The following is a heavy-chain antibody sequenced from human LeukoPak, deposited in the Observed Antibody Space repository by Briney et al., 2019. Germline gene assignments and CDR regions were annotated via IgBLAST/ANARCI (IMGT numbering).Heavy chain of an antibody. J-gene: IGHJ3*02. D-gene: IGHD2-15*01. Sequence: SETLSLTCTVSGGSISSYYWSWIRQPAGKGLEWIGRIYSSGSTNYNPSLKSRVTMSADTSKNQFSLKLSSVTAADTAVYYCAREKARCCSGGSCYGTWAFDIWGQGTMVTVSS. CDR2: IYSSGST. V-gene: IGHV4-4*07. CDR3: AREKARCCSGGSCYGTWAFDI. CDR1: GGSISSYY.